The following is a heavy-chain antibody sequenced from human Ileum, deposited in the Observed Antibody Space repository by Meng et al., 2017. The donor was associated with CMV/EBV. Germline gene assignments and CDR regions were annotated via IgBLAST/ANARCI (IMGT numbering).Heavy chain of an antibody. CDR1: GFTFSNYV. CDR2: ISYDECNK. Sequence: GESLKISCAASGFTFSNYVMHWVRQAPGKGLEWVTVISYDECNKYYADSVKGRFTISRDNSKNTLYLQMNSLRAEDTAVYYCARDDIVVVLMGYYGMDVWGQGTTVTVSS. CDR3: ARDDIVVVLMGYYGMDV. D-gene: IGHD2-2*01. V-gene: IGHV3-30-3*01. J-gene: IGHJ6*02.